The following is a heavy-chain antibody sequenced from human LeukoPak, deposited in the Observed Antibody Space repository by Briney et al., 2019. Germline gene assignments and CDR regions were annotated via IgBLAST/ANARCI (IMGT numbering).Heavy chain of an antibody. J-gene: IGHJ4*02. Sequence: SETLSLTCTVSGGSISSSTYNWGWIRQPPGKGLEWIGSIYNSGSTFYNPSLKSRATISIDTSKNQFSLKLSSVAAADTAIYYCASQPYYESSGYYFYWGQGTLVTVSS. V-gene: IGHV4-39*01. CDR1: GGSISSSTYN. CDR3: ASQPYYESSGYYFY. CDR2: IYNSGST. D-gene: IGHD3-22*01.